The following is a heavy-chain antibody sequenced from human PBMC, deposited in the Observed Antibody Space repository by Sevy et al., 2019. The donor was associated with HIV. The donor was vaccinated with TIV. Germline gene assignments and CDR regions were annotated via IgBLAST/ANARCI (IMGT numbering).Heavy chain of an antibody. CDR1: GSTFSDDY. V-gene: IGHV1-2*02. J-gene: IGHJ5*02. Sequence: ASEKVSCKTSGSTFSDDYIHWVRQAPGERLEWMGWINSAGTNYAETFQGRVTMTRDASITTAYMELNSLRSDDTATYYCATSANLDTSWFDPWGQGVVVTVS. CDR2: INSAGT. CDR3: ATSANLDTSWFDP. D-gene: IGHD1-1*01.